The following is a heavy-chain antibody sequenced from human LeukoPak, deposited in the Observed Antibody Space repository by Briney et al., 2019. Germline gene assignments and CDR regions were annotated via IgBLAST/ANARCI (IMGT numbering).Heavy chain of an antibody. CDR2: INHSGST. Sequence: PSETLSLTCAVYGGSFSGYYWSWIRQPPGKGLEWIGEINHSGSTNYNPSLKSRVTISVDTSKNQFSLKLSSVTAADTAVYYCASGGSYYGDYWGQGTLVTVSS. CDR3: ASGGSYYGDY. CDR1: GGSFSGYY. V-gene: IGHV4-34*01. D-gene: IGHD1-26*01. J-gene: IGHJ4*02.